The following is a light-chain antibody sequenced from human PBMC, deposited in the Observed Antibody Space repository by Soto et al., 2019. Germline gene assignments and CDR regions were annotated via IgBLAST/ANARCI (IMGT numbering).Light chain of an antibody. J-gene: IGLJ1*01. CDR3: AGWDDSLSGYV. Sequence: QPVLTQPPSASGTPGQRVTISCSGSTSNIGSNNVYWYQHHPEMVPNLLIYRNDQRPSGVPDRFSGSKSGTSASLAISGLRSEDEADYYCAGWDDSLSGYVFGPGTKLTVL. CDR1: TSNIGSNN. V-gene: IGLV1-47*01. CDR2: RND.